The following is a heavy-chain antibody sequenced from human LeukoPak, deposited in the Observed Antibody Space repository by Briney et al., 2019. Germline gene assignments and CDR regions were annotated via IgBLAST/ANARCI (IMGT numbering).Heavy chain of an antibody. Sequence: PSETLSLTCTVSGGSISSSSYYWGWIRQPPGKGLEWIGSIYYSGSTYYNPSLKSRVTISVDTSKNQFSLKLSSVTAADTAVYYCARSMPAAIPTFDYWGQGTLVTVSS. J-gene: IGHJ4*02. CDR1: GGSISSSSYY. V-gene: IGHV4-39*01. CDR3: ARSMPAAIPTFDY. CDR2: IYYSGST. D-gene: IGHD2-2*01.